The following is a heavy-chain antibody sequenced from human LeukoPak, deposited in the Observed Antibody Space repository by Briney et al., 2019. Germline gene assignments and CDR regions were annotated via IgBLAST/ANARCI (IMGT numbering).Heavy chain of an antibody. J-gene: IGHJ4*02. CDR1: GYSISSGYY. CDR3: ARENYGSGSYYDY. CDR2: IYHSGST. V-gene: IGHV4-38-2*02. Sequence: PSETLSLTCTVSGYSISSGYYWGWIRQPPGKGLEWIGSIYHSGSTYYNPSLKSRVTISVDTSKNQFSLKLSSVTAADTAVYYCARENYGSGSYYDYWGQGTLVTVSS. D-gene: IGHD3-10*01.